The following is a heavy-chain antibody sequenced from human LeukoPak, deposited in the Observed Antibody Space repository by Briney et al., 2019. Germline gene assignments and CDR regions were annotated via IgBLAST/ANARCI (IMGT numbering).Heavy chain of an antibody. J-gene: IGHJ4*02. D-gene: IGHD6-13*01. Sequence: SETLSLICTVSGGSISSYYWSWIRQPPGKGLEWIGYIYYSGSTNYNPSLKSRVTISVDTSKNQFSLKLSSVTAADTAVYYCARVIAAAALEDWGQGTLVTVSS. V-gene: IGHV4-59*01. CDR2: IYYSGST. CDR3: ARVIAAAALED. CDR1: GGSISSYY.